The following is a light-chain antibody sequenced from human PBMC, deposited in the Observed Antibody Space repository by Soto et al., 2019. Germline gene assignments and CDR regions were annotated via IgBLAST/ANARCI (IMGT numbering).Light chain of an antibody. CDR3: QQCGSSPET. J-gene: IGKJ1*01. V-gene: IGKV3-20*01. Sequence: DIGLTQSPGTLSLSPGQRATVSCRASQSLSSAFLAWYQQKPGQAPRLLIYSASSRATGVPDRFSGSGSGTDFTLTISRLEPEDFAVYYCQQCGSSPETFGQGTKVDIK. CDR1: QSLSSAF. CDR2: SAS.